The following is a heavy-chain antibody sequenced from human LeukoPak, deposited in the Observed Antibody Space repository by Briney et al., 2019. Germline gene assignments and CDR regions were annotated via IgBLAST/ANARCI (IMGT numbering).Heavy chain of an antibody. D-gene: IGHD4-11*01. V-gene: IGHV4-59*01. CDR2: IYYSGST. J-gene: IGHJ5*02. Sequence: SETLSLTCTVSGGSISSYYWSWIRQPPGKGLEWIGYIYYSGSTNYNPSLKGRVTISVDTSKNQFSLKLSSVTAADTAVYYCARDHGYSNYGRDWFDPWGQGTLVTVSS. CDR1: GGSISSYY. CDR3: ARDHGYSNYGRDWFDP.